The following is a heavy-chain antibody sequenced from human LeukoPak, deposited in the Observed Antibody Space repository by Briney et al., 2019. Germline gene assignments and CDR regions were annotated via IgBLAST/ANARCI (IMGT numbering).Heavy chain of an antibody. CDR2: ISSSSSYI. Sequence: GGSLRLSCAASGFTFSSYSMNWVRQAPGKGLEWVSSISSSSSYIYYADSVKGRFTISRDNAKNSLYLQMNSLRAEDTAVYHCARGAGFLEWLLSSYYYYMDVWGKGTTVTVSS. CDR3: ARGAGFLEWLLSSYYYYMDV. CDR1: GFTFSSYS. D-gene: IGHD3-3*01. V-gene: IGHV3-21*01. J-gene: IGHJ6*03.